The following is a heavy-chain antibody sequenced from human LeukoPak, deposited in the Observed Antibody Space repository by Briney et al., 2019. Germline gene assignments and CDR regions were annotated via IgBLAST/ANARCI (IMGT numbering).Heavy chain of an antibody. CDR2: IKKTTDGATT. CDR3: TTDFLKYGATFDY. CDR1: GFTFNHAW. D-gene: IGHD4-17*01. J-gene: IGHJ4*02. V-gene: IGHV3-15*01. Sequence: GGSLRLSCAASGFTFNHAWMNWVRQAPGKGLEWVGRIKKTTDGATTDYAAPVKDRFTISRDDSKDTLFLQMNSLKTEDTAVYYCTTDFLKYGATFDYWGQGPLVTVSS.